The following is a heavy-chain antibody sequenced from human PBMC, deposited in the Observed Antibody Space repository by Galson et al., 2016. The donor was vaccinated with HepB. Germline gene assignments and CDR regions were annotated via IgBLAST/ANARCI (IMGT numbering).Heavy chain of an antibody. CDR3: AKDPSQFCSSVSCQRAYLLH. CDR1: GFTFSSSG. V-gene: IGHV3-33*03. D-gene: IGHD2-2*01. Sequence: SLRLSCAASGFTFSSSGIHWVRQAPGKGLEWVAVIWYDGRDKYYADSVRGRFLISRDNSKNTVFLQMNRLRAEDTAVYYCAKDPSQFCSSVSCQRAYLLHWGQGTLVTVTS. J-gene: IGHJ1*01. CDR2: IWYDGRDK.